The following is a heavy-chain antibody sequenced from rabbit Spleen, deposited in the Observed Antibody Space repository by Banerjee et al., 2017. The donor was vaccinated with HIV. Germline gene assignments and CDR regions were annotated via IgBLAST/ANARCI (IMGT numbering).Heavy chain of an antibody. J-gene: IGHJ4*01. CDR2: IHSAYSSDI. CDR1: GLDFSNYYY. D-gene: IGHD8-1*01. V-gene: IGHV1S45*01. Sequence: QQQLEESGGGLVKPGGTLTLTCKASGLDFSNYYYMCWVRQAPGKGLEWLACIHSAYSSDIYYASWAKGRFTISKASSTTVTLQLNSLTAADTATYFCAKTSGAGGSSQYFFNLWGPGTLVTVS. CDR3: AKTSGAGGSSQYFFNL.